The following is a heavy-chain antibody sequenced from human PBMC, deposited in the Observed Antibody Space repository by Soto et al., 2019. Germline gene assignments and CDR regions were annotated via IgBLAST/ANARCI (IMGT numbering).Heavy chain of an antibody. CDR3: ARGSSAWEAFDI. J-gene: IGHJ3*02. D-gene: IGHD1-26*01. Sequence: KGRFTISRDNAKNSLHLQTNSLRAEDTAMYYCARGSSAWEAFDIWGQGTVVTFSS. V-gene: IGHV3-21*06.